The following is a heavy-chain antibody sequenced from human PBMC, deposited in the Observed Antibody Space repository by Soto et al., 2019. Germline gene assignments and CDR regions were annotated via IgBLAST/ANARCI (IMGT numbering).Heavy chain of an antibody. J-gene: IGHJ6*03. CDR3: ARDGDHYGSGRWYMDV. CDR1: GGSISSYY. D-gene: IGHD3-10*01. CDR2: IYYSGST. V-gene: IGHV4-59*01. Sequence: QVQLQEPGPGLVKPSETLSLTCTVSGGSISSYYWSWIRQPPGKGLEWIGYIYYSGSTNYNPALKSRVTLSVHTSKKQFSLNLSAVTAADTAVYYCARDGDHYGSGRWYMDVWGKGTTVTVSS.